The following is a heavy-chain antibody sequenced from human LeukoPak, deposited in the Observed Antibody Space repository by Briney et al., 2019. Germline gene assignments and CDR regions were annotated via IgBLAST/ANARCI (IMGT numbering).Heavy chain of an antibody. CDR2: ILFDGSDK. CDR3: ARYIAVAGSHYFYGMDV. V-gene: IGHV3-30-3*01. D-gene: IGHD6-19*01. CDR1: GFTFSNYA. J-gene: IGHJ6*02. Sequence: GGSLRLSCAASGFTFSNYAMHWVRQAPGKGLEWVALILFDGSDKYYADSVEGRFTISRDNSKNTLFLQMNSLRAEDTAVYYCARYIAVAGSHYFYGMDVWGQGTTVTVSS.